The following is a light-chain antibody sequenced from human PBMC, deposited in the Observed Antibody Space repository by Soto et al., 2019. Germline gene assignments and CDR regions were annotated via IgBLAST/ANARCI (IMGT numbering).Light chain of an antibody. CDR1: KNDIGVYDF. CDR2: EVV. V-gene: IGLV2-8*01. J-gene: IGLJ1*01. CDR3: QSYAGSNTYV. Sequence: QSALTQPPSASGSPGQSVTISCTGTKNDIGVYDFVSWYQHHPRKAPRLIIYEVVQRPSGVPDRFSGSKSGNTASLTVSGLPAADEADYFCQSYAGSNTYVFGSGTKV.